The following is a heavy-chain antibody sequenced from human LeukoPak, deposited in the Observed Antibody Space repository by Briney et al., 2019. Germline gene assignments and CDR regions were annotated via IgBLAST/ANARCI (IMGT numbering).Heavy chain of an antibody. D-gene: IGHD4-17*01. CDR1: GYGFTSYW. CDR3: ARHHDYGDYGCFDY. CDR2: IYPGDSDT. J-gene: IGHJ4*02. V-gene: IGHV5-51*01. Sequence: GESLKISCKGSGYGFTSYWIGWVRQMPGKGLEWMGIIYPGDSDTRYSPSFQGQVTISADKSIRTAYLQWSGLKASDTAIYYCARHHDYGDYGCFDYWGQGTLVTVSS.